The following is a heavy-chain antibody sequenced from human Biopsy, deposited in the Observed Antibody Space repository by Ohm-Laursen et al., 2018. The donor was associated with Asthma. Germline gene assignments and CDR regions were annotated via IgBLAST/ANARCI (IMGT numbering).Heavy chain of an antibody. CDR2: VYYTGNT. V-gene: IGHV4-39*01. Sequence: SDTLSLTWAVSGASITTPNYWAWIRQPPGRGLEWLGSVYYTGNTIYSSSLRSRLTMSVDSPRSQFSLRLSSVTAADRGAYYCARHWSGNGWEDVHNWFDPWGPGIGVTVSS. J-gene: IGHJ5*02. CDR3: ARHWSGNGWEDVHNWFDP. CDR1: GASITTPNY. D-gene: IGHD6-19*01.